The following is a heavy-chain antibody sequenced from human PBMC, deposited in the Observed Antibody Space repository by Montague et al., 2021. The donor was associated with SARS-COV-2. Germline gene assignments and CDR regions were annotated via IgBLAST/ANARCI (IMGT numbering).Heavy chain of an antibody. D-gene: IGHD5-18*01. CDR3: AKASWIQLWFRAPYFDY. CDR2: ISGSGGST. J-gene: IGHJ4*02. V-gene: IGHV3-23*01. Sequence: LSLSCPASGFTFSSYAMSWVRQAPGKGLEWVSAISGSGGSTYYADSVKGRFTISRDNSKNTLYLQMNSLRAEDTAVYYCAKASWIQLWFRAPYFDYWGQGTLVTVSS. CDR1: GFTFSSYA.